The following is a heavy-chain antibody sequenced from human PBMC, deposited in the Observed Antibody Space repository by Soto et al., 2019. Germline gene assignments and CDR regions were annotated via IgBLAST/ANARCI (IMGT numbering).Heavy chain of an antibody. CDR2: IYPGDSDT. Sequence: PGESLKTSCKGSGYRFTSYWIGRGRQMPGKGLEWMGIIYPGDSDTRYSPSFQGQVTISADKTISTAYLQWSSLKASDTAFYYCARYRVPAAGFRDYDGMDFWGPGTKVTVSS. V-gene: IGHV5-51*01. CDR1: GYRFTSYW. D-gene: IGHD6-13*01. CDR3: ARYRVPAAGFRDYDGMDF. J-gene: IGHJ6*02.